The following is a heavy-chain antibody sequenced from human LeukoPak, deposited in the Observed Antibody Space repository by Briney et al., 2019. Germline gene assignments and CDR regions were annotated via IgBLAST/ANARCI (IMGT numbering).Heavy chain of an antibody. Sequence: PGGSLRLSCAASGFTFDNYGMSWVRQAPGKGLEWVSGINWNGGTTVYADSVKGRFTISRDNSKNTLYLQMNSLRAEDTAVYYCAKGLWYSSGWCYDYWGQGTLVTVSS. CDR2: INWNGGTT. CDR3: AKGLWYSSGWCYDY. D-gene: IGHD6-19*01. V-gene: IGHV3-20*04. CDR1: GFTFDNYG. J-gene: IGHJ4*02.